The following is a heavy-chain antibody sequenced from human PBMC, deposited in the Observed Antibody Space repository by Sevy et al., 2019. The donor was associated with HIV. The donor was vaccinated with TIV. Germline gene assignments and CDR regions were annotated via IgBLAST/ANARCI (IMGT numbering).Heavy chain of an antibody. CDR2: IGGSDDYT. J-gene: IGHJ4*02. CDR1: GFTFSSYA. CDR3: AREVSEHSYSYY. Sequence: GGSLRLSCVTSGFTFSSYAMSWVRQTPGKGLEWVSAIGGSDDYTYYADSVKGLFNISRDNSKNTLSLQMNGQRAEDTAVYYCAREVSEHSYSYYRGQGNPVTVSS. V-gene: IGHV3-23*01. D-gene: IGHD3-16*01.